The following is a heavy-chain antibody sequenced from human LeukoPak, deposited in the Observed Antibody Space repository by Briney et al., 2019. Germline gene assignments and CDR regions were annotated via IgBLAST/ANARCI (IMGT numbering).Heavy chain of an antibody. V-gene: IGHV4-59*08. Sequence: SETLSLTCTVSGGSIRSYYGSWIRQPPGKGLEWIANIFYSGSPNYNPSLKSRVTISFDTSNNQFSLKLSSVTAADTAVYYGARVGYIAAAGTYDYWGQGTLVTVSS. J-gene: IGHJ4*02. CDR3: ARVGYIAAAGTYDY. CDR1: GGSIRSYY. CDR2: IFYSGSP. D-gene: IGHD6-13*01.